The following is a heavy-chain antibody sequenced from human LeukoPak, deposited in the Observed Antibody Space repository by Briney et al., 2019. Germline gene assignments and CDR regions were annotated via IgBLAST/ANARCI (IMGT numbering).Heavy chain of an antibody. CDR3: ARLIRQGHYAMDV. CDR2: MHYSGNT. Sequence: SGTLSLTCSVSGDSVSTAYWGWIRQSPGKGQEWIAYMHYSGNTKYNSSLKSRATISLDTSRNQFSLKLRSVTAADTAVYYCARLIRQGHYAMDVWGQGTMVTVSS. CDR1: GDSVSTAY. V-gene: IGHV4-59*02. J-gene: IGHJ6*02.